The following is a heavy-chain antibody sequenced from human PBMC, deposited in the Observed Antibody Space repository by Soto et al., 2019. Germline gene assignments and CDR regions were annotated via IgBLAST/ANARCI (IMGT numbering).Heavy chain of an antibody. CDR3: ARGRSGNYACDD. D-gene: IGHD3-16*01. CDR1: GFTFSNSA. J-gene: IGHJ4*02. CDR2: ISGSGDNT. Sequence: RLFESGGGLVQPGGSLRLSCAASGFTFSNSAMTWVRQAQGKGLEWVSSISGSGDNTYSADSVKGRFTISRDNSKNTLYLQMTSLTAEATAVYYCARGRSGNYACDDWGQGTLVTVSS. V-gene: IGHV3-23*01.